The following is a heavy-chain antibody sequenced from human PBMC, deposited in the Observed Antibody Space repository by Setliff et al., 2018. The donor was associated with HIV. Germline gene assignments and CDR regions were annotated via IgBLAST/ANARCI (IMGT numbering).Heavy chain of an antibody. CDR2: IIPILGIP. D-gene: IGHD3-3*01. CDR3: ARGGDYNFWGGYYTLGNYYYYMDV. J-gene: IGHJ6*03. V-gene: IGHV1-69*02. CDR1: GGAFISHT. Sequence: SVKVSCKASGGAFISHTFTWVRQAPGQGLEWMGRIIPILGIPNYAQNFQGRLTISADKSTRTAHLELSSLRSEDTAVYYCARGGDYNFWGGYYTLGNYYYYMDVWGKGTTVTVSS.